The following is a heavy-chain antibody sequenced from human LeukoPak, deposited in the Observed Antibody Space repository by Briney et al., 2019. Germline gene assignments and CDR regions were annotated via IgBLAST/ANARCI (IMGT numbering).Heavy chain of an antibody. J-gene: IGHJ5*02. V-gene: IGHV3-11*01. D-gene: IGHD3-10*01. CDR1: GFIFSDYY. Sequence: GGSLRLSCAASGFIFSDYYMTWIRQAPGKGLEWVSYISSSGGITYYADSVKGRFTTSRDNAKNSLYLEMNSLRDDDTAVYFCARTGGAGSPSDTWGQGTLVTVSS. CDR3: ARTGGAGSPSDT. CDR2: ISSSGGIT.